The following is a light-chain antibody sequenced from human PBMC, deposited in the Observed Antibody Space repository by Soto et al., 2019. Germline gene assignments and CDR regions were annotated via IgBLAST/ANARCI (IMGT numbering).Light chain of an antibody. CDR2: DVR. Sequence: QSVLTQPASVSGSPGQSITISCTGTSSDVGGYNYVSWYQHHPGKAPKVMIYDVRNRPSGVSNRFSGSKSGNTASLTISGLQAEDEADYYCSSYTSNSIPVVFGGGTKLTVL. CDR3: SSYTSNSIPVV. CDR1: SSDVGGYNY. J-gene: IGLJ2*01. V-gene: IGLV2-14*03.